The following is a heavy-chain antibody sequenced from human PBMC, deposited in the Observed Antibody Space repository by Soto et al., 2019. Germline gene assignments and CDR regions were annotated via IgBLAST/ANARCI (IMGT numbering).Heavy chain of an antibody. CDR2: INPSGGHT. CDR3: ARGGHVVVVTAAFDY. CDR1: GNTFTNYY. V-gene: IGHV1-46*01. J-gene: IGHJ4*02. D-gene: IGHD2-21*02. Sequence: QVQLMQSGAEVKKPGASVKVSCKASGNTFTNYYIHWVRQAPGQGLEWMGTINPSGGHTTYAQKFLGRVTXTWXXSXRTLYMELTSLRSEDTAVYYCARGGHVVVVTAAFDYWGQGTLVTVSS.